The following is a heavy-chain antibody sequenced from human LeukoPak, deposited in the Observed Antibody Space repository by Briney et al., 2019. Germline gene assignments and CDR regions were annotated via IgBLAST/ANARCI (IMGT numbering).Heavy chain of an antibody. CDR1: GFTFSSYA. D-gene: IGHD2-2*01. CDR2: ISGSGGGT. J-gene: IGHJ4*02. CDR3: ATDIVVVPALFDY. V-gene: IGHV3-23*01. Sequence: GGSLRLSGAASGFTFSSYAMSWVRQAPGKGLEWVSAISGSGGGTYYADSVKGRFTISRDNSKNTLYLQMNSLRAEDTAVYYCATDIVVVPALFDYWGQGTLVTVSS.